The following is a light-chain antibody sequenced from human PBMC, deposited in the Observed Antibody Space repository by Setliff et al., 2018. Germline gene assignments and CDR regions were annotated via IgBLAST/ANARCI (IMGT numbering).Light chain of an antibody. V-gene: IGLV2-11*01. CDR3: CSYAGIYTYV. CDR1: NSDVGGYKY. J-gene: IGLJ1*01. Sequence: QSVLTQPRSVSGSPGQSVTISCTGTNSDVGGYKYVSWYQQHPGKAPRFMIYDVSKRPSGVPDRFSGSKSGNTASLTISRLQAEDEADYYCCSYAGIYTYVFGSGTKVTV. CDR2: DVS.